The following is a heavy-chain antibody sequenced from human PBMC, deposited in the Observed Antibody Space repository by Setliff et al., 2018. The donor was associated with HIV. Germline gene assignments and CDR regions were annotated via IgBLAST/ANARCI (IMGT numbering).Heavy chain of an antibody. J-gene: IGHJ6*03. V-gene: IGHV3-21*01. CDR3: ARSGGIGNYNWDV. CDR2: ISFGSTYI. CDR1: GFTFSSYC. Sequence: GGSLRLSCVASGFTFSSYCMDWFRQAPGKGLEWVSSISFGSTYIYQSDSVRGRFTISRDDAKKSLYLQMNSPGAEDTAVYYCARSGGIGNYNWDVWGKGTTVTVSS. D-gene: IGHD3-16*01.